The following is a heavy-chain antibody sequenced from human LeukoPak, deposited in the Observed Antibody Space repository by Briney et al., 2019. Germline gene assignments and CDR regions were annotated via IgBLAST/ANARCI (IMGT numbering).Heavy chain of an antibody. V-gene: IGHV3-48*03. CDR2: ISSSGGSI. Sequence: TGGSLRLSCAASGFTLNSHGMNWVRQAPGKGLEWVSYISSSGGSIHYADSVKGRFTISRDDAKNSLYLQMNSLRAEDTAVYYCARFHVNGWHRFDYWGQGTLVTVSS. D-gene: IGHD6-19*01. CDR1: GFTLNSHG. CDR3: ARFHVNGWHRFDY. J-gene: IGHJ4*02.